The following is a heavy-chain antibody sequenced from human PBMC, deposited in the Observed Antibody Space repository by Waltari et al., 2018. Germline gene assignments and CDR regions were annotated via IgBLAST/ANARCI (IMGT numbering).Heavy chain of an antibody. CDR2: IYYSGST. CDR1: GGSISSSSYY. V-gene: IGHV4-39*01. CDR3: ARNGRGVYYYDSSGFGIADY. J-gene: IGHJ4*02. D-gene: IGHD3-22*01. Sequence: QLQLQESGPGLVKPSETLSLTCPVSGGSISSSSYYWGWIRQPPGKGLEWIGSIYYSGSTYYNPSLKSRVTISVDTSKNQFSLKLSSVTAADTAVYYCARNGRGVYYYDSSGFGIADYWGQGTLVTVSS.